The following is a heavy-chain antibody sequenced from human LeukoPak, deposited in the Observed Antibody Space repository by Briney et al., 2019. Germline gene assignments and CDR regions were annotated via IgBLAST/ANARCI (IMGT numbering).Heavy chain of an antibody. V-gene: IGHV4-34*01. CDR2: INHSGST. Sequence: SETLSLTCAVYGGSFSGYYWSWIRQPPGKGQEWIGEINHSGSTNYNPSLKSRVTISVDTSKNQFSLKLSSVTAADTAVYYCARHVVAAAGKGWFDPWGQGTLVTVSS. D-gene: IGHD6-13*01. J-gene: IGHJ5*02. CDR1: GGSFSGYY. CDR3: ARHVVAAAGKGWFDP.